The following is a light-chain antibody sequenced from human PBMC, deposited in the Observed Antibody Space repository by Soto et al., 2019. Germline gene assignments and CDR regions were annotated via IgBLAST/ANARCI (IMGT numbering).Light chain of an antibody. J-gene: IGKJ1*01. Sequence: EIVLTQSPGTLSLSPVERATLSCRASQSVSSSYLAWYQQKPGQAPRLLIYGASSRATGIPDRLSGSGSGTDFTLTISRLEPEDFAVYYCQQYGSSPETFGQGTKVDIK. CDR3: QQYGSSPET. CDR2: GAS. V-gene: IGKV3-20*01. CDR1: QSVSSSY.